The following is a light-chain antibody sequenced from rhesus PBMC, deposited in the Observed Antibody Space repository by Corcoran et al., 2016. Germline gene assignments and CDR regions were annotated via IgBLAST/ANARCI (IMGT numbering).Light chain of an antibody. CDR1: QSVSRY. CDR3: YQHSSGYFT. CDR2: GAA. J-gene: IGKJ3*01. V-gene: IGKV3-10*01. Sequence: QVILTQSPATLSLSPGERATLSCRASQSVSRYLAWYQQKPGQAPRLLIYGAASRATGIPDRFSGRGSGTDVTLTISSLEPEDVGVYHCYQHSSGYFTFGPGTKLDIK.